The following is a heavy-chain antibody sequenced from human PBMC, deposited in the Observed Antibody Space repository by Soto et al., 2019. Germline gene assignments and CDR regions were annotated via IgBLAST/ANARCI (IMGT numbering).Heavy chain of an antibody. J-gene: IGHJ4*02. V-gene: IGHV3-23*01. D-gene: IGHD1-26*01. CDR2: IRGSGGST. Sequence: GGSLRLSCAASGFTFSSYAMSWVRQAPGKGLEWVSAIRGSGGSTYYADSVKGRFTISRDNSKNTLYLQMNSLRAEDTAVYYCAKDREELYYFDYWGQGTLVTVSS. CDR3: AKDREELYYFDY. CDR1: GFTFSSYA.